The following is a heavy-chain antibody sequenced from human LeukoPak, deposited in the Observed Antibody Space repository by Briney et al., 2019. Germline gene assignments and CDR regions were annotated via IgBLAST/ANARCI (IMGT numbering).Heavy chain of an antibody. CDR2: IYYSGST. J-gene: IGHJ4*02. CDR1: GDSISTNHW. Sequence: SGTLSLTCAVSGDSISTNHWWSWVRQPPGKGLEWIGSIYYSGSTYYNPSLKSRVTISVDTSKNQFSLKLSSVTAADTAVYYCATLVRGYSYGTDYWGQGTLVTVSS. V-gene: IGHV4-4*02. D-gene: IGHD5-18*01. CDR3: ATLVRGYSYGTDY.